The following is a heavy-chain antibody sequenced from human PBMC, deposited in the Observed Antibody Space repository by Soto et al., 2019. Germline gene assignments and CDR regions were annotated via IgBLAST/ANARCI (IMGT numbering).Heavy chain of an antibody. CDR2: ISGSGGST. CDR3: AKDAYYDSSGYYSWSSISGSKEYYYGMDV. V-gene: IGHV3-23*01. J-gene: IGHJ6*02. D-gene: IGHD3-22*01. Sequence: GGSLRLSCAASGFSFSSYAMSWVRQAPGKGLEWVSAISGSGGSTYYADSVKGRFTISRDNSKNTLYLQMNSLRAEDTAVYYCAKDAYYDSSGYYSWSSISGSKEYYYGMDVWGQGTTVTVSS. CDR1: GFSFSSYA.